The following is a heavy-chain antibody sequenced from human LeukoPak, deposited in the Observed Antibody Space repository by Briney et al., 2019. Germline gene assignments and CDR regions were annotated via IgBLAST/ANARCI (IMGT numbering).Heavy chain of an antibody. CDR1: GGTFSSYA. J-gene: IGHJ3*02. Sequence: GASVKVSCKASGGTFSSYAISWVRQAPGQGLEWMGGIIPIFGTANYAQKFQGRVTITTDESTSTAYMELSSLRSGDTAVYYCASRVYYYDSSGSSGAFDIWGQGTMVTVSS. V-gene: IGHV1-69*05. CDR3: ASRVYYYDSSGSSGAFDI. CDR2: IIPIFGTA. D-gene: IGHD3-22*01.